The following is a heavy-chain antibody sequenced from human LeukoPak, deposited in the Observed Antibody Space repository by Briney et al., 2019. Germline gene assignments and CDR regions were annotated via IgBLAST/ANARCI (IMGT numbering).Heavy chain of an antibody. V-gene: IGHV4-38-2*02. Sequence: PSETLSLTCAVSGYSISSGYYWGWIRQPPGKGLEWIGSIYHSGSTYYNPSLKSRVTISVDTSKNQFSLKLSSVTAADTAVYYCARDYDYYDSSGYLNWFDPWGQGTLVTVSS. J-gene: IGHJ5*02. CDR2: IYHSGST. D-gene: IGHD3-22*01. CDR1: GYSISSGYY. CDR3: ARDYDYYDSSGYLNWFDP.